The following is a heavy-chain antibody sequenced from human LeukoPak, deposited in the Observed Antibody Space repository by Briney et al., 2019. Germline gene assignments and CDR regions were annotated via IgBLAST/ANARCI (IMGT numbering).Heavy chain of an antibody. CDR3: AKERGILGATYYFDY. CDR1: GFTFSDYG. CDR2: MSYDVSNE. D-gene: IGHD1-26*01. V-gene: IGHV3-30*18. Sequence: GRSLRLSCAASGFTFSDYGMHWVRQAPGKGLEWVAVMSYDVSNEYYADSVKGRFTISRDNSKNTLYLQMNSLRAEDTAVYYCAKERGILGATYYFDYWGQGTLVTVSS. J-gene: IGHJ4*02.